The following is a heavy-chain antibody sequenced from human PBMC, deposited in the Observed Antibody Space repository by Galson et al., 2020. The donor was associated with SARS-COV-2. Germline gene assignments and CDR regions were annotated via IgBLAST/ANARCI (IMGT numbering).Heavy chain of an antibody. J-gene: IGHJ6*04. V-gene: IGHV1-46*02. CDR2: IFPYGTVT. Sequence: ASVKVSCKASGFPFNNYYFHWVRQAPGQGLEWLGVIFPYGTVTLYAQKFQGRITMTRDTSTSMVYLEVRSLRSEDTAVYYCARSLDMHDQIVMDVWGDGTPVTVSS. CDR1: GFPFNNYY. D-gene: IGHD1-26*01. CDR3: ARSLDMHDQIVMDV.